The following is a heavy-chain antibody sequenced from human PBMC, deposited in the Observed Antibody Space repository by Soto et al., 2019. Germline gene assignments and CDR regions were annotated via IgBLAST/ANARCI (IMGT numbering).Heavy chain of an antibody. V-gene: IGHV4-59*01. CDR1: GVSISNYY. J-gene: IGHJ6*02. CDR2: IYYSGST. D-gene: IGHD3-3*01. CDR3: ARERRITIPSSYYYGMDV. Sequence: PSETLSLTCTVSGVSISNYYWSWIRQPPGKGLEWIGYIYYSGSTNYNPSLKSRVTISVDTSKNQFSLKLSSVTAADTAVYYCARERRITIPSSYYYGMDVWGQGTTVTVSS.